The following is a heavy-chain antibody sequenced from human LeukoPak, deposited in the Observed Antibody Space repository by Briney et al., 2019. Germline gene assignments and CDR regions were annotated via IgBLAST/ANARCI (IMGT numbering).Heavy chain of an antibody. V-gene: IGHV3-33*06. D-gene: IGHD2-2*01. CDR1: GFTFSNCG. CDR3: AKDLTSSTTVIDY. J-gene: IGHJ4*02. CDR2: IWYDGNNN. Sequence: GRSLRLSCAASGFTFSNCGMYWVRQAPGKGLEWVAVIWYDGNNNYYADSVQGRFTISRDNSKNTLYLHMNSLRAEDTAVYYCAKDLTSSTTVIDYWGQGTLVIVSS.